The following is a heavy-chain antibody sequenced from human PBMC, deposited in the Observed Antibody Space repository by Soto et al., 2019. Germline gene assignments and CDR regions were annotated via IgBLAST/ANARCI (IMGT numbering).Heavy chain of an antibody. D-gene: IGHD2-2*01. CDR3: ARYNSYAMDY. J-gene: IGHJ4*02. CDR2: IHYSGTT. Sequence: SETLSLTCTVSGTSISSYYWSWIRQPPGKGLEWIANIHYSGTTNYNPSLASRVTLSVDTSKNQFSLKMTSVTAADRAMYFCARYNSYAMDYWGRGTLVTSPQ. V-gene: IGHV4-59*01. CDR1: GTSISSYY.